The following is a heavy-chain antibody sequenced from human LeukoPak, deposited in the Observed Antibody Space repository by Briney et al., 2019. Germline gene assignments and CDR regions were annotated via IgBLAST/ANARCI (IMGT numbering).Heavy chain of an antibody. CDR3: ATSRDSSGVD. Sequence: PGGSLRLSCAASGFTFSSYAMHWVRQAPGKGLEYVSAISSNGGSTYYANSVKGRFTISRDNSKNTLYLQMGSLRAEDMAVYYCATSRDSSGVDWGQGNLVTVSS. CDR1: GFTFSSYA. V-gene: IGHV3-64*01. J-gene: IGHJ4*02. CDR2: ISSNGGST. D-gene: IGHD3-22*01.